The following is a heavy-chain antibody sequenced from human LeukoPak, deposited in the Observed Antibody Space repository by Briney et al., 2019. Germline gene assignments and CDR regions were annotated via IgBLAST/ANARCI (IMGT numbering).Heavy chain of an antibody. V-gene: IGHV4-59*08. CDR2: IDYTWNT. CDR3: ARLDRPGGRTGDVFDI. J-gene: IGHJ3*02. D-gene: IGHD3-22*01. CDR1: GGSISGYH. Sequence: SETLSLTCTVSGGSISGYHWSWFRQPPGKGLEGIGYIDYTWNTNYSPSLKSRVTRSLDMSKNPFSLEMNSVTAADPAMFYCARLDRPGGRTGDVFDIWGHGTMVTVSS.